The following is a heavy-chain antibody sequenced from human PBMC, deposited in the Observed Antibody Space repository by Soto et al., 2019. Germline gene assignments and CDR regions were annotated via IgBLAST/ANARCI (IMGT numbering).Heavy chain of an antibody. CDR3: AISQGRSTSLEVYYYYDYGMDV. CDR1: GGTFGSYA. CDR2: IIPIPGTA. D-gene: IGHD2-2*01. J-gene: IGHJ6*02. Sequence: QVQLVQSGAEVTKPGSSVKVSCKASGGTFGSYAISWVRQAPGQGLEWMGGIIPIPGTANYAQKFQGRVTIAADESTSTAYMELISLRSAYTAVYYWAISQGRSTSLEVYYYYDYGMDVWGQGTTVNVSS. V-gene: IGHV1-69*01.